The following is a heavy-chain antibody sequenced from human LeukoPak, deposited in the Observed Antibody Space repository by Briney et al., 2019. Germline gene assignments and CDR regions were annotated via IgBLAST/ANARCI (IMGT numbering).Heavy chain of an antibody. CDR1: GYTFTRSN. CDR3: ARGLDVERSSAWSWGPKKFYYNVMDV. CDR2: MNPSSGNT. J-gene: IGHJ6*02. Sequence: ASVRVCCKVSGYTFTRSNINWVRQAPGQGLEWMGWMNPSSGNTAYVQRFQGRVTMTRDTSTNTAFLQLTSLRSEDTAVYYCARGLDVERSSAWSWGPKKFYYNVMDVWGQGTTVTVSS. D-gene: IGHD3-9*01. V-gene: IGHV1-8*01.